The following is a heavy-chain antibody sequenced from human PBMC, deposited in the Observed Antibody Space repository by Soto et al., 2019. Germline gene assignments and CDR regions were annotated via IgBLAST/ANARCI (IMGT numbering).Heavy chain of an antibody. J-gene: IGHJ4*02. Sequence: QVQLVQSGAEVKKPGSSVKVSCKASGGTFSSYAISWVRQAPGQGLEWMGGIIPIFGTANYAQKFQGRVTITADESTSTAYMELSSLRSEDTAVYYCDFYHSRHGYNFPGGLLNDYWGQGTLVTVSS. V-gene: IGHV1-69*01. D-gene: IGHD3-22*01. CDR3: DFYHSRHGYNFPGGLLNDY. CDR1: GGTFSSYA. CDR2: IIPIFGTA.